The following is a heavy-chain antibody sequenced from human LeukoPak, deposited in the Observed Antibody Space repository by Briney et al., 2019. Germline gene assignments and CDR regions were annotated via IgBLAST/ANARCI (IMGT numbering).Heavy chain of an antibody. V-gene: IGHV5-51*01. CDR3: ARHKGFSSAWYADY. CDR2: TYPADSDT. CDR1: GYSFTNYW. J-gene: IGHJ4*02. Sequence: GESLKISCKGSGYSFTNYWIGWVRQMPGKGLEWMGITYPADSDTRYSQSFQGQVTISADKSISTAYLQWSSLKASDTAIYYRARHKGFSSAWYADYWGQGTLVTVAS. D-gene: IGHD6-19*01.